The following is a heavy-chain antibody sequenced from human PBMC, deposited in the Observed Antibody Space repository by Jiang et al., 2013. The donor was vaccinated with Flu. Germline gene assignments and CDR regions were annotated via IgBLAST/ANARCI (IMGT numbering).Heavy chain of an antibody. V-gene: IGHV5-51*01. J-gene: IGHJ4*02. Sequence: GIMYPGDSDSRYSLSFQGQVTISADKSINTAYLQWSSLKASDTAMYYCARFAGSYYPSYFDYWGQGTLVTVSS. CDR2: MYPGDSDS. CDR3: ARFAGSYYPSYFDY. D-gene: IGHD1-26*01.